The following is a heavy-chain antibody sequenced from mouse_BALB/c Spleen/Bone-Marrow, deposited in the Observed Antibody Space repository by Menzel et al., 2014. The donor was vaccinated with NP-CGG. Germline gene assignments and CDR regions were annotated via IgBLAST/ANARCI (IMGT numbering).Heavy chain of an antibody. CDR1: GYTFTSYW. V-gene: IGHV1S22*01. Sequence: LQQSGSELVRPGASVKLSCKASGYTFTSYWIHWVKQRPGQGLEWIGNIYPGSGTINYDEKFKNKATLTVDTSSSIAYMQLSSLTSEDSAVYYCRCYDYTMVYWGQGTSVTVSS. CDR2: IYPGSGTI. J-gene: IGHJ4*01. CDR3: RCYDYTMVY. D-gene: IGHD1-1*01.